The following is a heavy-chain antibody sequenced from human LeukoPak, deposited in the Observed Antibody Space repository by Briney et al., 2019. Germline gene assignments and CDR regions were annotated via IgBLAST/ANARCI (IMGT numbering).Heavy chain of an antibody. CDR1: GFTFSSYA. V-gene: IGHV3-30*04. Sequence: GRSLRLSCEASGFTFSSYAMHWVRQAPGKGLEWVAVISYDGSNKYYADSVKGRFTISRDNSKNTLYLQMNSLRAEDTAVYYCARDLDYWGQGTLVTVSS. CDR3: ARDLDY. CDR2: ISYDGSNK. J-gene: IGHJ4*02.